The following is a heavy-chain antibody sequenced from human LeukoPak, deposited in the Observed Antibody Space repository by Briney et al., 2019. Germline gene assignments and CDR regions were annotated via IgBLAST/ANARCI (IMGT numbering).Heavy chain of an antibody. D-gene: IGHD1-26*01. CDR1: GCTFSSYW. J-gene: IGHJ4*02. CDR3: TRATGSFYGLGY. CDR2: INSDGSVT. Sequence: PGGSLRLSCAASGCTFSSYWMHWVRQAPGKGLLWVSRINSDGSVTTYADSVKGRFTISRDNAKNTLYLQMNSLRAEDTAVYYCTRATGSFYGLGYWGQGTLVTVSS. V-gene: IGHV3-74*01.